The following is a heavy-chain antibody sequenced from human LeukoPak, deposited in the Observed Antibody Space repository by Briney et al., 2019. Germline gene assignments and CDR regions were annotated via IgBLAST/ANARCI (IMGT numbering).Heavy chain of an antibody. D-gene: IGHD5-18*01. V-gene: IGHV3-23*01. CDR2: ISGSGGGT. Sequence: GWSLRLSCAASRFTFSSYAMSWVRQAPGKGLEWVSAISGSGGGTYYADSVKGRFTISRDNSKNTLYLQMNSLRAEDTAVYYCAKDETSYGQAIDYWGQGTLVTVSS. CDR1: RFTFSSYA. CDR3: AKDETSYGQAIDY. J-gene: IGHJ4*02.